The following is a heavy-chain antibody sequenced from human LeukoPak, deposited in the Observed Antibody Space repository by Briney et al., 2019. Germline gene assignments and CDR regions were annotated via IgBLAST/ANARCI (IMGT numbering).Heavy chain of an antibody. V-gene: IGHV3-30*18. CDR2: ISYDGSNK. CDR1: GFTFSSYG. D-gene: IGHD3-10*01. J-gene: IGHJ4*02. Sequence: GGSLRLSCAASGFTFSSYGMHWVRQAPGKGLEWVAVISYDGSNKYYADSVKGRFTISRDNSKNTLYLQMNSLRAEDTAVYYCAKDMGVGDYGSGDYFDYCGQGTLVTVSS. CDR3: AKDMGVGDYGSGDYFDY.